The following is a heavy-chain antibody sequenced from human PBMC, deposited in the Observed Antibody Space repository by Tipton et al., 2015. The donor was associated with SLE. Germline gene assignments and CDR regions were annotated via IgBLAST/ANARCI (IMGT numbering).Heavy chain of an antibody. Sequence: TLSLTCNVSGHSISSGYYWGWIRQFPGKGLEWIGSFYHSGSTYYNPSLKSRVTISVDTSKNQFSLKLTSVTAADTAVYYCARRPWGGFDYWGQGTLVTVSS. CDR3: ARRPWGGFDY. CDR2: FYHSGST. D-gene: IGHD3-10*01. CDR1: GHSISSGYY. J-gene: IGHJ4*02. V-gene: IGHV4-38-2*02.